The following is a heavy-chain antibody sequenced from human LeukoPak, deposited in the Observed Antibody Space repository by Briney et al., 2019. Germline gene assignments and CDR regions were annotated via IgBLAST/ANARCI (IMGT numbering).Heavy chain of an antibody. CDR1: GGSNNSYY. Sequence: SETLSLTCTVSGGSNNSYYWSWIRQPPGKGLEWIGCTHPSGNTNYSPSLKSRVTISIDMSRNQFSLNLTSVTAADTAVYYCARCNSNYVSWFDPWGQGTLVTVSS. CDR2: THPSGNT. V-gene: IGHV4-4*09. D-gene: IGHD4-11*01. J-gene: IGHJ5*02. CDR3: ARCNSNYVSWFDP.